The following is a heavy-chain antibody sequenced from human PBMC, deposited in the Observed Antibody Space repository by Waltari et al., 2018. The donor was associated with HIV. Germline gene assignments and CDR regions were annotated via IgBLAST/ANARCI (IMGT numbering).Heavy chain of an antibody. CDR1: GFTFSSYW. V-gene: IGHV3-7*01. D-gene: IGHD6-19*01. CDR2: IKQDGSEK. CDR3: ARDLYSSGWGYFDY. Sequence: EVQLVESGGGLVQPGGSLRLSCAASGFTFSSYWMSWVRTAPGKGLEWVANIKQDGSEKYYVDSVKGRFTISRDNAKNSLYLQMNSLGAEDTAVYYCARDLYSSGWGYFDYWGQGTLVTVSS. J-gene: IGHJ4*02.